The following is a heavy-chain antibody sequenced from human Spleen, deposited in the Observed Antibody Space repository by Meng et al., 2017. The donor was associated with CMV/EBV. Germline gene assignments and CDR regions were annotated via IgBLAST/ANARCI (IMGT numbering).Heavy chain of an antibody. J-gene: IGHJ3*02. D-gene: IGHD1-14*01. CDR1: SDSIRSYH. Sequence: GSLRLSCTVSSDSIRSYHWSWIRQPPGKGLEWIGYAFHSGTTNKNPSLQSRVMISVDTSKNHFSLRLRSVAAADTAVYYCARVALGTSEAFDIWGQGTMVTVSS. CDR2: AFHSGTT. V-gene: IGHV4-59*01. CDR3: ARVALGTSEAFDI.